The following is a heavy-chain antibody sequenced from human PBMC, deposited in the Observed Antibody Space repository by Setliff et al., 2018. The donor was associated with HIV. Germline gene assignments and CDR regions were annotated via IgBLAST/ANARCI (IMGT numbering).Heavy chain of an antibody. D-gene: IGHD3-3*01. CDR3: ARDVMEWFGNYFDN. CDR2: IYHSGST. CDR1: GYSISSGYY. Sequence: SETLSLTCAVSGYSISSGYYWGWIRQPPGKGLEWIGSIYHSGSTYYNPSLKSRVTISVDTSKNQFSLKLTSVTAADTAVYYCARDVMEWFGNYFDNWGQGALVTVSS. J-gene: IGHJ4*02. V-gene: IGHV4-38-2*02.